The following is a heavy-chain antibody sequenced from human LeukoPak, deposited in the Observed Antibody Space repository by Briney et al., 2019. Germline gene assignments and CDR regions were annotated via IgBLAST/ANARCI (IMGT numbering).Heavy chain of an antibody. CDR3: ARPAYYDSSGYDLWAVDI. Sequence: SVNVSCTASGGTFTSYAISWVRQAPGQGLEWLGRIITIFGTANYAQKFQGRVTITADKSTSPAYLELSSLRSEDTAVYYCARPAYYDSSGYDLWAVDIWGQGTMVTVSS. J-gene: IGHJ3*02. CDR1: GGTFTSYA. V-gene: IGHV1-69*06. D-gene: IGHD3-22*01. CDR2: IITIFGTA.